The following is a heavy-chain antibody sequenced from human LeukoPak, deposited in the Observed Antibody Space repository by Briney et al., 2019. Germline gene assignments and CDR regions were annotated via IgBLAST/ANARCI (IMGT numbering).Heavy chain of an antibody. CDR1: GYTFTSYD. D-gene: IGHD3-16*02. J-gene: IGHJ5*02. CDR3: ARENDYAWGSYRYGPTGWFDP. CDR2: MNPNSGNT. Sequence: GASVKVSCKASGYTFTSYDINWVRQATGQGLEWMGWMNPNSGNTGYAQKFQGRVTMTRNTSISTAYMELSSLRSEDTAVYYCARENDYAWGSYRYGPTGWFDPWGQGTLVTVSS. V-gene: IGHV1-8*01.